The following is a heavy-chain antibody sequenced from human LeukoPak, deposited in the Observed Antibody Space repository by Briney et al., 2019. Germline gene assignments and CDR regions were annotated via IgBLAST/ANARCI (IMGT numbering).Heavy chain of an antibody. CDR3: ARDQHDSSGYYPDY. D-gene: IGHD3-22*01. J-gene: IGHJ4*02. V-gene: IGHV3-74*01. Sequence: GGSLSLSCAASGFTFSSNWMHWVRQAPGKGLVWVSRINSDGSSTSYADSVKGRFTISRDNAKNTLYLQMNSLRAEDTAVYYCARDQHDSSGYYPDYWGQGTLVTVSS. CDR1: GFTFSSNW. CDR2: INSDGSST.